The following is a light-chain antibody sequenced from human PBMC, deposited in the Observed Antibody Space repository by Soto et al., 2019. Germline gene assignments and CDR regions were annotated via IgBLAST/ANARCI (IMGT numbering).Light chain of an antibody. CDR3: SSYTSSSTLGV. CDR1: RSDVGGYNY. Sequence: QSVLTQPASVSGSPGQSITISCTGTRSDVGGYNYVSWYQQHPGKAPKLMIYDVSNRTSGVSNRFSGSKSGNTASLTISGLQAEDEADYYCSSYTSSSTLGVFGGGTKLTVL. CDR2: DVS. V-gene: IGLV2-14*01. J-gene: IGLJ2*01.